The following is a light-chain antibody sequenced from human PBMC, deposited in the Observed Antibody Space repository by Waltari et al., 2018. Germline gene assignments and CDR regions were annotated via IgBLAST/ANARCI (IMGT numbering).Light chain of an antibody. J-gene: IGLJ1*01. CDR3: CSYTSSDTYV. CDR2: DAV. V-gene: IGLV2-14*03. Sequence: SALPQPASLSGSPGHSITLPCTGSRRAFSRLYYLSWYQHRPGKAPRLIIYDAVKRPSGVSNRFSGSMSGYTASLTISGLQAEDEADYYCCSYTSSDTYVFGSGTTVTVL. CDR1: RRAFSRLYY.